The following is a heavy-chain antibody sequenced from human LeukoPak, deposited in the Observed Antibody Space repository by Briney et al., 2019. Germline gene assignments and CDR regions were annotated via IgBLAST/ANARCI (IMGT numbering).Heavy chain of an antibody. V-gene: IGHV4-61*01. CDR2: IYYSGST. D-gene: IGHD2-2*01. J-gene: IGHJ4*02. Sequence: SETLSLTCTVSGGSVSSSSYYWSWIRQPPGKGLEWVGYIYYSGSTNYNPSLKSRVTISVDTSKNQFSLKLSSVTAADTAVYYCAREDIVVVPAAMSYWGQGTLVTVSS. CDR3: AREDIVVVPAAMSY. CDR1: GGSVSSSSYY.